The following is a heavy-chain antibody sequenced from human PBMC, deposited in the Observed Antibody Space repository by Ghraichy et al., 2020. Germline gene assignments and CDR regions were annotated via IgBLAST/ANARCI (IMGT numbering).Heavy chain of an antibody. CDR2: IYSGGST. Sequence: LSLTCAASGFTVSSNYMSWVRQAPGKGLEWVSVIYSGGSTYYADSVKGRFTISRDNSKNTLYLQMNSLRAEDTAVYYCARASLSYDYVWGSYRSYYFDYWGQGTLVTVSS. CDR1: GFTVSSNY. D-gene: IGHD3-16*02. V-gene: IGHV3-66*01. CDR3: ARASLSYDYVWGSYRSYYFDY. J-gene: IGHJ4*02.